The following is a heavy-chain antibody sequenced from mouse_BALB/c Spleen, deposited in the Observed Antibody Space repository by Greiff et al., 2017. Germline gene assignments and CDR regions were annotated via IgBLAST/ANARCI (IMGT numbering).Heavy chain of an antibody. CDR3: ARGLYDGYYDYAMDY. J-gene: IGHJ4*01. CDR1: GFSLTGYG. CDR2: IWGDGST. D-gene: IGHD2-3*01. V-gene: IGHV2-6-7*01. Sequence: VKVVESGPGLVAPSQSLSITCTVSGFSLTGYGVNWVRQPPGKGLEWLGMIWGDGSTDYNSALKSRLSISKDNSKSQVFLKMNSLQTDDTARYYCARGLYDGYYDYAMDYWGQGTSVTVSS.